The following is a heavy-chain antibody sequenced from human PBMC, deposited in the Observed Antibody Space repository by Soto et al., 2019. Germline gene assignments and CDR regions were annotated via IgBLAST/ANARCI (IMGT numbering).Heavy chain of an antibody. J-gene: IGHJ4*02. CDR1: GFTFSSDG. Sequence: ASGSLRLSCAASGFTFSSDGMHWVRQAPGKGLEWVAVISYDGSTKYYADSVKGRFTISRDNSKNTLYLQMNSLRAEDTAVYYCAKPGYYDSSETGYFDYWGQGPWVTV. V-gene: IGHV3-30*18. CDR2: ISYDGSTK. D-gene: IGHD3-22*01. CDR3: AKPGYYDSSETGYFDY.